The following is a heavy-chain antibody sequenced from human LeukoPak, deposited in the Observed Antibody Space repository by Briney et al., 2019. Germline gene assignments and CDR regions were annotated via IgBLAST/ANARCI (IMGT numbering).Heavy chain of an antibody. CDR1: GGSFSGYY. J-gene: IGHJ4*02. V-gene: IGHV4-34*01. CDR2: INHSGST. CDR3: ARQSRRYYYGSGSYYKAFDY. D-gene: IGHD3-10*01. Sequence: SETLSLTCAVYGGSFSGYYWSWIRQPPGKGLEWIGEINHSGSTNYNPSLKSRVTISVDTSKNQFSLKLSSVTAADTAVYYCARQSRRYYYGSGSYYKAFDYWGQGTLVTVSS.